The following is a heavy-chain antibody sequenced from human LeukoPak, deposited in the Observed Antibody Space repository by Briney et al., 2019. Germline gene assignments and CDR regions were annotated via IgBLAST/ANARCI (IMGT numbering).Heavy chain of an antibody. Sequence: SETLSLTCTVSGGSISSSSYYWGWIRQPPGKGLEWIGSIYYSGSTYYNPSLKSRVTISVDTSKNQFSLKLSSVTAADTAVYYCARCSYSGYELDYWGQGTLVTVSS. CDR1: GGSISSSSYY. D-gene: IGHD5-12*01. CDR3: ARCSYSGYELDY. CDR2: IYYSGST. J-gene: IGHJ4*02. V-gene: IGHV4-39*07.